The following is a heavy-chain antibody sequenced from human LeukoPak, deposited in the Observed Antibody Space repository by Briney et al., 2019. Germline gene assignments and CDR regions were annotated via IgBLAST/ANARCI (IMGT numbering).Heavy chain of an antibody. CDR1: GFTLSSYW. J-gene: IGHJ6*03. CDR2: IKQDGSEK. D-gene: IGHD6-19*01. V-gene: IGHV3-7*01. CDR3: ARDLWYSSGWYHYYYYYMDV. Sequence: GGSLRLSCAASGFTLSSYWMSCLRQARGKGLEGVANIKQDGSEKYCVDSVKGRFTISRDNAKNSLYLQMNSLRAEDTAVYYCARDLWYSSGWYHYYYYYMDVWGKGTTVTVSS.